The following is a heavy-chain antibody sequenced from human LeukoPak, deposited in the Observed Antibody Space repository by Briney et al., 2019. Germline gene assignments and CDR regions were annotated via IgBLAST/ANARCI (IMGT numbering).Heavy chain of an antibody. CDR3: ARPSDYGAPGAFDI. CDR1: GGSISSYY. Sequence: SETLSLTCTVSGGSISSYYWSWIRQPPGKGLEWIGYIYYSGSTNYNPSLKSRVTISVDTSKNQFSLKLSSVTAADTAVYYCARPSDYGAPGAFDIWGQGTMVTVSS. CDR2: IYYSGST. D-gene: IGHD4/OR15-4a*01. J-gene: IGHJ3*02. V-gene: IGHV4-59*08.